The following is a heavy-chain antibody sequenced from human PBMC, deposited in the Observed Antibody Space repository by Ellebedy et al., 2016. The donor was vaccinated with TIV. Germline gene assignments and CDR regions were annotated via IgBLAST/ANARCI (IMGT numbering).Heavy chain of an antibody. CDR1: GFTFSSYA. D-gene: IGHD6-13*01. V-gene: IGHV3-30-3*01. Sequence: GESLKISCAASGFTFSSYAMHWVRQAPGKGLEWVAVISYDGSNKYYAGSVKGRFTISRDNSKNTLYLQMNSLRAEDTAVYYCARVGGSSWYFGDYWGQGTLVTVSS. CDR3: ARVGGSSWYFGDY. J-gene: IGHJ4*02. CDR2: ISYDGSNK.